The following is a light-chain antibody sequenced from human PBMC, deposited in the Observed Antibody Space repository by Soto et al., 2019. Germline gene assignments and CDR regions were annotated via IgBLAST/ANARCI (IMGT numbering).Light chain of an antibody. CDR1: SSDVGGYNY. CDR3: SSYAGSNNRV. J-gene: IGLJ1*01. Sequence: QSVLTQPPSASGSPGQSVTISCPGTSSDVGGYNYVSWYQQHPGKAPKLMIYEVSKRPSGVPARFSGSKSGNTASLTVSGLQAEDEADYYCSSYAGSNNRVFGTGTKVTVL. V-gene: IGLV2-8*01. CDR2: EVS.